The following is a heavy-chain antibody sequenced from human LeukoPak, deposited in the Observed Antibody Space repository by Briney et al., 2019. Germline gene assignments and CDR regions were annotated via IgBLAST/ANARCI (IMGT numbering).Heavy chain of an antibody. J-gene: IGHJ4*02. V-gene: IGHV1-2*02. D-gene: IGHD1-26*01. CDR3: ARSSGTYYSAPDY. CDR2: INPNSGGT. CDR1: GYTFTGYY. Sequence: ASVKVSCKASGYTFTGYYMHWVRQAPGQGLEWMGWINPNSGGTNYAQKLQGRVTMTTDTSTSTAYMDLRSLRSDDTAVYYCARSSGTYYSAPDYWGQGTLVTVSS.